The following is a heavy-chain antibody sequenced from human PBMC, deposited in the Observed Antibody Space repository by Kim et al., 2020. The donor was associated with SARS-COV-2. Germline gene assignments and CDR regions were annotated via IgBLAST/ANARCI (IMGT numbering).Heavy chain of an antibody. V-gene: IGHV3-33*06. D-gene: IGHD4-17*01. CDR3: AKSTVTTHDAFDI. Sequence: YADSVKSRFPISRDNSKTTLYLQMNSLGAEDTAVYYCAKSTVTTHDAFDIWGQGTMVTVSS. J-gene: IGHJ3*02.